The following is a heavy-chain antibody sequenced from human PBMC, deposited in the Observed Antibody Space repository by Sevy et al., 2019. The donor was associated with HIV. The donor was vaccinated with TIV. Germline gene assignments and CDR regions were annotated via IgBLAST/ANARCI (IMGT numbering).Heavy chain of an antibody. CDR3: ARDSGYSINWYPAY. CDR2: ISFDGSYK. V-gene: IGHV3-30*03. D-gene: IGHD6-13*01. J-gene: IGHJ4*02. CDR1: GFTFRSHG. Sequence: GGSLRLSCAASGFTFRSHGMHWVRQAPGKGLEWVAVISFDGSYKSYGHSVKGRFTISRDDFKSTLYLQMDSLRPEDTAVYYCARDSGYSINWYPAYWGQGTLVTVSS.